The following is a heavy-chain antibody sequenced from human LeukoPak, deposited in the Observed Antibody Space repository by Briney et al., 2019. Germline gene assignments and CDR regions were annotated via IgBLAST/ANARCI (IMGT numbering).Heavy chain of an antibody. CDR1: GFTFSSYA. D-gene: IGHD3-22*01. CDR2: ISYDGSYK. V-gene: IGHV3-30*03. Sequence: GGSLRLSCAASGFTFSSYAMHWVRQAPGKGLEWVAVISYDGSYKYYADSVKGRLTISRDNSKNTLYLQMNSLRAEDTAVYYCARGEYYYDSSGPSDYWGQGTLVTVSS. CDR3: ARGEYYYDSSGPSDY. J-gene: IGHJ4*02.